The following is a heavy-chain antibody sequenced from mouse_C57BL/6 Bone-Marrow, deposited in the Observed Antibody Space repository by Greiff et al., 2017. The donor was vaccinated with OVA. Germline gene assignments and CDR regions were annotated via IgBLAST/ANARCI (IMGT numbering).Heavy chain of an antibody. CDR3: ARGGYYDYDGGAWFAY. CDR1: GYTFTDYN. J-gene: IGHJ3*01. CDR2: INSNNGGT. Sequence: EVQLQQSGPELAKPGASVKIPCKASGYTFTDYNMDWVKQSHGKSLEWIGDINSNNGGTIYNQKFKGKATLTVDKSSSTAYMELRSLTSEDTAVYYCARGGYYDYDGGAWFAYWGQGTGVTVSA. V-gene: IGHV1-18*01. D-gene: IGHD2-4*01.